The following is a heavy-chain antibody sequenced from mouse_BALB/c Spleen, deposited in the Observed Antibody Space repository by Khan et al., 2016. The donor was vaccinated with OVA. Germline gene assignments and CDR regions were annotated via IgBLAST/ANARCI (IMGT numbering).Heavy chain of an antibody. CDR3: VRDGAYHRNDGWFAY. CDR1: GYTFTSYT. V-gene: IGHV1-4*01. Sequence: QVQLQQSGAELARPGASVKMSCKASGYTFTSYTIHWIKLRPGQGLEWIGYINPSNGYTNYNQKFKDKATLTADTSSTTAYMELSSLTYDDSALFNGVRDGAYHRNDGWFAYWGQGTLVTVSA. CDR2: INPSNGYT. J-gene: IGHJ3*01. D-gene: IGHD2-14*01.